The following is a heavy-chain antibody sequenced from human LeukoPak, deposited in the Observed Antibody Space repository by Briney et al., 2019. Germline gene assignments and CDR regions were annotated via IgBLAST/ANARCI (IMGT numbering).Heavy chain of an antibody. V-gene: IGHV4-38-2*02. CDR2: IYHSGST. Sequence: SETLSLTCTVSGYSISSGYYWGWIRQPPGKGLEWIGSIYHSGSTYYNPSLKSRVTISVDTSKNQFSLKLSSVTAADTAVYYCARDSGHTEFDYWGQGTLVTVSS. J-gene: IGHJ4*02. D-gene: IGHD5-18*01. CDR1: GYSISSGYY. CDR3: ARDSGHTEFDY.